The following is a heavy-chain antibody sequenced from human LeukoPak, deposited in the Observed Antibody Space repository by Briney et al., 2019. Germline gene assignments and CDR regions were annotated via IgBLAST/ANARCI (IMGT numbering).Heavy chain of an antibody. CDR3: ARDPRPEGHIAAAGWNWFDP. Sequence: GGSLRLSCAASGFTFSSYAMHWVRQAPGKGLEWVAVISYDGSNKYYADSAKGRFTISRDNSKNTLYLQMNSLRAEDTAVYYCARDPRPEGHIAAAGWNWFDPWGQGTLVTVSS. V-gene: IGHV3-30-3*01. J-gene: IGHJ5*02. D-gene: IGHD6-13*01. CDR1: GFTFSSYA. CDR2: ISYDGSNK.